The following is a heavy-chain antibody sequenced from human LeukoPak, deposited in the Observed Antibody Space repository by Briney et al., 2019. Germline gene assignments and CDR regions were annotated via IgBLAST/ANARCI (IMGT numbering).Heavy chain of an antibody. CDR3: ARVAYSSGFPFDN. Sequence: GGSLRLSCAASGFIFSSYEMNWVRLAPGKGLEWVSYISDSGSSIYYADSVEGRFTISRDNVKNSLYLQMNSLRVEDTAIYYCARVAYSSGFPFDNWGQGTLVTVSS. CDR1: GFIFSSYE. CDR2: ISDSGSSI. V-gene: IGHV3-48*03. J-gene: IGHJ4*02. D-gene: IGHD3-22*01.